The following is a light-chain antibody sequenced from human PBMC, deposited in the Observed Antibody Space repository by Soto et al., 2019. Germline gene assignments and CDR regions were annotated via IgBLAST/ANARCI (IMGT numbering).Light chain of an antibody. J-gene: IGKJ3*01. CDR1: QSVSLS. CDR3: QQYQSYFLT. CDR2: DAS. V-gene: IGKV3-11*01. Sequence: EIVLTQSPATLSLSPGGRATLSCRASQSVSLSLAWYQQKPGQAPRLLIYDASKRASGFPARFSGSGSGTDFTLTISSLEPEDFATYYCQQYQSYFLTFGPGTTVDMK.